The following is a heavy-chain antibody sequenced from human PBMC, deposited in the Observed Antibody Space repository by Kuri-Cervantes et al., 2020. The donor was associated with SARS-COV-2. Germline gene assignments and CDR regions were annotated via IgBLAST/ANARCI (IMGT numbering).Heavy chain of an antibody. CDR2: IIPIFGTA. V-gene: IGHV1-69*05. Sequence: SVKVSCKASGGTFSSYAISWVRQAPGQGLEWMGGIIPIFGTANYAQKFQGRVTITTDESPGTAYMELVSLRSEDTAVYYCARIGNYYYGSGSYFDYWGQGTLVTVSS. D-gene: IGHD3-10*01. J-gene: IGHJ4*02. CDR3: ARIGNYYYGSGSYFDY. CDR1: GGTFSSYA.